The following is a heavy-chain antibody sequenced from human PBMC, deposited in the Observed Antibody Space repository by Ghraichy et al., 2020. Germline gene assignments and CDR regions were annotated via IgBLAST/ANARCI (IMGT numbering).Heavy chain of an antibody. CDR2: IDYSGGT. CDR1: GGSVRVYY. J-gene: IGHJ6*02. CDR3: ARATIMGGMDV. D-gene: IGHD5-12*01. V-gene: IGHV4-34*01. Sequence: SETLSLTCGVYGGSVRVYYWTWIRQPPGKGLEYIGEIDYSGGTDHNPSLSSRVTMSVDTSRNHFSLKLSSLTAADTAVYYCARATIMGGMDVWGQGTTVIVSS.